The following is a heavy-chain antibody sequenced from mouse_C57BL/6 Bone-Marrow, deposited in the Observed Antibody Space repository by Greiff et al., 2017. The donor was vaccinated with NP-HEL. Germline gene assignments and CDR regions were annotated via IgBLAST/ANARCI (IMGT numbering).Heavy chain of an antibody. CDR3: AQLTGRYFDV. V-gene: IGHV5-17*01. D-gene: IGHD4-1*01. J-gene: IGHJ1*03. CDR1: GFTFSDYG. Sequence: EVQVVESGGGLVKPGGSLKLSCAASGFTFSDYGMHWVRQAPEKGLEWVAYISSGSSTIYYADTVKGRFTISRDNAKNTLFLQMTSLRSEDTAMYYCAQLTGRYFDVWGTGTTVTVSS. CDR2: ISSGSSTI.